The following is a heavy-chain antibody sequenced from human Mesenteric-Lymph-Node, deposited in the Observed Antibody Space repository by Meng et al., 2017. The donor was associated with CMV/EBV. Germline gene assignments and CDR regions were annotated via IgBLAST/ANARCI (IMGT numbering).Heavy chain of an antibody. Sequence: ASVKVSCKASGYIFTGYYIHWVRQAPGQGLEWMGWINPNSGGTNYAQKFQGRVTMTSDKSISTAYMEMSSRRSEDTAVYYCARGAPAAGTEYTYYGMDVWGQGTTVTVSS. CDR3: ARGAPAAGTEYTYYGMDV. J-gene: IGHJ6*02. D-gene: IGHD6-13*01. CDR1: GYIFTGYY. CDR2: INPNSGGT. V-gene: IGHV1-2*02.